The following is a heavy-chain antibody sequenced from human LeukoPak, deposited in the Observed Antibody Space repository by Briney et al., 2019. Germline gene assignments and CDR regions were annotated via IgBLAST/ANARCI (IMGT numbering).Heavy chain of an antibody. D-gene: IGHD3-22*01. J-gene: IGHJ4*02. CDR1: GFTFSTYG. V-gene: IGHV3-33*01. Sequence: GGSLRLSCAASGFTFSTYGMHWVRQAPGKGLEWVAFIWYDGSNKYYADSVKGRFTISRDNSKKTLYLQMNSLRAEDTALYYCARGQEYYYDSSAYSKFDYWGQGTLVTVSS. CDR2: IWYDGSNK. CDR3: ARGQEYYYDSSAYSKFDY.